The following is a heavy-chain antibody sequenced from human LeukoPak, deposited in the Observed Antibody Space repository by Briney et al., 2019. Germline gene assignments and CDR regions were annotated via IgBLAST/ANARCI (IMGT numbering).Heavy chain of an antibody. V-gene: IGHV3-30-3*01. D-gene: IGHD2-15*01. J-gene: IGHJ6*02. CDR1: GFTFSSYA. Sequence: GGSLRLSCAASGFTFSSYAMHWVRQAPVKGLEWVAVISYDGSNKYYADSVKGRFTISRDNSKNTLYLQMNSLRAEDTAVYYCARELSSCEYYYYGMDVWGQGTTVTVSS. CDR3: ARELSSCEYYYYGMDV. CDR2: ISYDGSNK.